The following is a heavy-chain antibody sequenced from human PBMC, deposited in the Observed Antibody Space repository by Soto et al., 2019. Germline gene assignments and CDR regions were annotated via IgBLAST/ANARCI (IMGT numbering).Heavy chain of an antibody. CDR2: ISSSSSYI. Sequence: GESLKISCAASGFTFSSYSMNWVRQAPGKGLEWVSSISSSSSYIYYADSVKGRFTISRDNAKNSLYLQMNSLRAEDTAVYYCARVRGYCISTSCLPTNWFDPWCQGTLVTVSS. D-gene: IGHD2-2*01. V-gene: IGHV3-21*01. CDR3: ARVRGYCISTSCLPTNWFDP. J-gene: IGHJ5*02. CDR1: GFTFSSYS.